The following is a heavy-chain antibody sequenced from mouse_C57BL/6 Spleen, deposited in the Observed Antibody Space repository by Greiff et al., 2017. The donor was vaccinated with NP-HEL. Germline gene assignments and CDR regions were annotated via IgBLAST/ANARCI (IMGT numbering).Heavy chain of an antibody. D-gene: IGHD1-1*01. CDR1: GYTFTSYW. J-gene: IGHJ1*03. CDR3: ARNYYYYGSSYGYFDV. V-gene: IGHV1-52*01. Sequence: VQLQQSGAELVRPGSSVKLSCKASGYTFTSYWMHWVKQRPIQGLEWIGNIDPSDSETHYNQKFKEKATLTVDKSSSTAYMQLSSLTSEDSAVYYCARNYYYYGSSYGYFDVWGTGTTVTVSS. CDR2: IDPSDSET.